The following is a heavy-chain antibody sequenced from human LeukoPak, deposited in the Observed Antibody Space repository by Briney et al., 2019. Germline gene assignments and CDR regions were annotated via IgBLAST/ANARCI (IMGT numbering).Heavy chain of an antibody. CDR2: IYWNSDK. CDR3: AHTISGYDYDSSGDYPFDY. Sequence: SGPTLVNPTQTLTLTCTFSGFALSTSGVGVGWSRQPPGKALEWLALIYWNSDKRYSPSLKSMLTITTDTSKTQVVLTMTNMDPVDTATYYCAHTISGYDYDSSGDYPFDYWGQGTLVTVSS. J-gene: IGHJ4*02. V-gene: IGHV2-5*01. D-gene: IGHD3-22*01. CDR1: GFALSTSGVG.